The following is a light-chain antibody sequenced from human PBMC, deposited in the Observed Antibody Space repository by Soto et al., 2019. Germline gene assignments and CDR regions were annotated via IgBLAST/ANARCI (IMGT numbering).Light chain of an antibody. CDR2: DAS. J-gene: IGKJ1*01. CDR3: QQYNSYTWT. V-gene: IGKV1-5*01. CDR1: QSISSW. Sequence: DIQMTQSPSDMSASVGDRVTITCRASQSISSWLAWYQQKQGKAPKLXIYDASSLESGVPSRFSGSGSGTEFTLTISSLQPDDFATYYCQQYNSYTWTFGQGTKVDIK.